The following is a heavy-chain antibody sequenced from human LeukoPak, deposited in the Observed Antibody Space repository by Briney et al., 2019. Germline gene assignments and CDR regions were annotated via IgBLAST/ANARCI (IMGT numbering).Heavy chain of an antibody. D-gene: IGHD1-26*01. Sequence: GGSLRLSCAASGFTFSSYGMHWVRQAPGKGLEWVAVISYDGSNKYYADSVKGRFTISRDNPKNTLYMQMNSLRVEDTAVYYCARDGVGSGPWYVDYWGQGTLVTVSS. CDR3: ARDGVGSGPWYVDY. CDR1: GFTFSSYG. CDR2: ISYDGSNK. V-gene: IGHV3-30*03. J-gene: IGHJ4*02.